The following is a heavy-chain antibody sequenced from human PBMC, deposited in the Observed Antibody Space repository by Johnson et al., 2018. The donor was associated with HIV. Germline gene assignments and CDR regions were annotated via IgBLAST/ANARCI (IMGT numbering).Heavy chain of an antibody. V-gene: IGHV3-30*04. D-gene: IGHD5-12*01. Sequence: QVQLVESGGGVVQPGRSLRLSCAASRFTFSSYAMHWVRQAPGKGLEWVAVISYDGSKKYYADSVKGRFTISRDNSKNTLYLQMNSLRAEDTAVYYCARDRGYEDHDGFDIWGQGTMVTVSS. CDR1: RFTFSSYA. CDR3: ARDRGYEDHDGFDI. CDR2: ISYDGSKK. J-gene: IGHJ3*02.